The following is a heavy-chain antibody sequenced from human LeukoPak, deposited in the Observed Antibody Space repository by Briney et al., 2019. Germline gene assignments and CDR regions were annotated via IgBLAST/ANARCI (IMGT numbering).Heavy chain of an antibody. Sequence: GGSLRLSCAASGFAFSSYAMSWVRPAPGEGLERGSAISGSGGSTYYTGSAKVRFTISRDNSKSTLYLQMNSLRAEDTAVYYCAKDTIRNYCTSTSCYVVYWGQGTLVTVSS. CDR3: AKDTIRNYCTSTSCYVVY. CDR2: ISGSGGST. CDR1: GFAFSSYA. D-gene: IGHD2-2*01. J-gene: IGHJ4*02. V-gene: IGHV3-23*01.